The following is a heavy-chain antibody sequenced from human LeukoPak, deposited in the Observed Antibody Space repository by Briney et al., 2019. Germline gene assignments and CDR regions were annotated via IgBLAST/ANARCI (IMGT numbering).Heavy chain of an antibody. J-gene: IGHJ3*02. D-gene: IGHD7-27*01. Sequence: GGSLRLSCAASGFTFSSYSMNWVRQAPGKGLEWVSSIISRSSYIDYADSVKGRFTISRDNAKNSLYLQMNSLRAEDTAVYYCATPGERNDAFDIWGQGTMVTVSS. CDR1: GFTFSSYS. CDR2: IISRSSYI. CDR3: ATPGERNDAFDI. V-gene: IGHV3-21*01.